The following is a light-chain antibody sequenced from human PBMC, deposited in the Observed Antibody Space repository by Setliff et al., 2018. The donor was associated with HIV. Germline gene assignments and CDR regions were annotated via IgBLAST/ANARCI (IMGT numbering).Light chain of an antibody. Sequence: QSALTQPASVSGSPGQSITISCTGTSSDVGGYNYVSWYQQHPGKAPKLMIYEVSNRPSGVSNRFSGSKPGNTASLTISGLQAEDEADYYCSSYTSTNTPWVFGGGTKVT. CDR2: EVS. CDR1: SSDVGGYNY. J-gene: IGLJ3*02. V-gene: IGLV2-14*01. CDR3: SSYTSTNTPWV.